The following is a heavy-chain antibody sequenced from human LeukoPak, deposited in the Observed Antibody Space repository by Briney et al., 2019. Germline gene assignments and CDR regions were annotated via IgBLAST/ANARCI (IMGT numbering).Heavy chain of an antibody. CDR1: GGTFNRYA. J-gene: IGHJ3*02. CDR2: IIPMFDTA. Sequence: ASVKVSCKASGGTFNRYAISWVRQAPGQGLEWMGGIIPMFDTANYAQRFQGRLTITADKSTSTGYMELSSLTSEDTAVYYCARHYSSSPSDAFDIWGQGTMVTVSS. D-gene: IGHD6-6*01. V-gene: IGHV1-69*06. CDR3: ARHYSSSPSDAFDI.